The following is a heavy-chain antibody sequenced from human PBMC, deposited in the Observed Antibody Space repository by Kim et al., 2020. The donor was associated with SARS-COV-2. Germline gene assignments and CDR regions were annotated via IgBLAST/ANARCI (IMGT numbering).Heavy chain of an antibody. CDR3: ARGDGMDV. Sequence: GTTAYHPSVKSRATISVATSKNQCSLKLSAETAAGTAVYYCARGDGMDVWGQGTTVTVSS. J-gene: IGHJ6*02. V-gene: IGHV4-39*07. CDR2: GTT.